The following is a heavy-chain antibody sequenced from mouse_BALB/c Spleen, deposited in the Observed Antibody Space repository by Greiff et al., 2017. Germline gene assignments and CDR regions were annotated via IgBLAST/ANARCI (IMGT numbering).Heavy chain of an antibody. CDR1: GFTFSSYA. V-gene: IGHV5-6-5*01. CDR2: ISSGGST. Sequence: EVQVVESGGGLVKPGGSLKLSCAASGFTFSSYAMSWVRQTPEKRLEWVASISSGGSTYYPDSVKGRFTISRDNARNILYLQMSSLKSEDTAMYYCARHDRPYWYFDVWGAGTTVTVSS. D-gene: IGHD2-14*01. CDR3: ARHDRPYWYFDV. J-gene: IGHJ1*01.